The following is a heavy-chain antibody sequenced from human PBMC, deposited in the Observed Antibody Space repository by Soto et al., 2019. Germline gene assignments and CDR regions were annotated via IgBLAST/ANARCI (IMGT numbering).Heavy chain of an antibody. J-gene: IGHJ4*02. Sequence: GESLKISCKGSGYRFDIYWIGWVRQMPGKGLEWMGIIYPGDSDTRYSPSFQGQVTISADKSISTTYLQWNSLKASDTATYYFATYSSGGSRYRPSHQLDYWGEGTLVTVSS. CDR2: IYPGDSDT. V-gene: IGHV5-51*01. D-gene: IGHD2-15*01. CDR3: ATYSSGGSRYRPSHQLDY. CDR1: GYRFDIYW.